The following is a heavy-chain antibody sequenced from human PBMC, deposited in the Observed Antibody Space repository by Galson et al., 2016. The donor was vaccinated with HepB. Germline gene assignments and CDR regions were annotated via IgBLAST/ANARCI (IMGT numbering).Heavy chain of an antibody. CDR3: ARDAPGDGYNSY. D-gene: IGHD5-24*01. CDR1: GFTVSSYP. Sequence: SLRLSCAASGFTVSSYPMSWLRQAPGKGLEWISTINYNADDTYYADSVKGRFTISRDHSRNTLYLQMNSLKAGDTAIYYCARDAPGDGYNSYWGQGTLLTVSS. V-gene: IGHV3-23*01. J-gene: IGHJ4*02. CDR2: INYNADDT.